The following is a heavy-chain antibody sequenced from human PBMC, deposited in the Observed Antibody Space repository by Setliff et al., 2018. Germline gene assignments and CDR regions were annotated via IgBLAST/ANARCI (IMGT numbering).Heavy chain of an antibody. CDR3: ATTRSSGWYEYEYYFDY. D-gene: IGHD6-19*01. CDR2: IVPIFGTP. J-gene: IGHJ4*02. CDR1: GGTFSSYA. Sequence: SVKVSCKASGGTFSSYAISWVRQAPGQGLEWMGGIVPIFGTPNYAQKFQGRVTITADKSTSTAYMELRSLRSDDTAVYYCATTRSSGWYEYEYYFDYWGQGTLVTVSS. V-gene: IGHV1-69*06.